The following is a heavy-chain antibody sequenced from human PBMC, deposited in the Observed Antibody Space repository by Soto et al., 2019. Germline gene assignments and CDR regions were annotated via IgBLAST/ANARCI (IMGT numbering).Heavy chain of an antibody. CDR3: ARHSVTFYDFDY. CDR1: GGSISSYD. V-gene: IGHV4-59*08. J-gene: IGHJ4*02. CDR2: IYYSGST. Sequence: QVQLQESGPGVVKPSETLTLTCTVSGGSISSYDWSWIRQPPGKGVEWIGYIYYSGSTNYNTTLKRRVTMTVDTSNNQFSLALTSVTAADMAVYYCARHSVTFYDFDYWGQGTLVTVSS. D-gene: IGHD1-26*01.